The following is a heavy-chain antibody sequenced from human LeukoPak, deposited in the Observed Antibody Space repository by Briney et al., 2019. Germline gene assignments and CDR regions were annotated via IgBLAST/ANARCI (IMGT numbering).Heavy chain of an antibody. CDR1: GFTFSSYA. V-gene: IGHV3-23*01. D-gene: IGHD1-1*01. Sequence: GGSLRLSCAASGFTFSSYAMSWVRQAPGKGLEWVSAISGSGGSTYYADSVKGRFTISRGNSKNTLYLQMNSLRAEDTAVYYCARLLGWNDLDYWGQGTLVTVSS. CDR2: ISGSGGST. J-gene: IGHJ4*02. CDR3: ARLLGWNDLDY.